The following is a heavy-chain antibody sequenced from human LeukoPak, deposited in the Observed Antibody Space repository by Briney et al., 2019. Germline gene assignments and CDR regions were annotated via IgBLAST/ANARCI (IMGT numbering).Heavy chain of an antibody. J-gene: IGHJ4*02. CDR3: ATYGASEVTGYPYFDY. D-gene: IGHD3-9*01. CDR1: GYTFTGYY. V-gene: IGHV1-2*02. Sequence: ASVKVSCKASGYTFTGYYMHWVRQAPGQGLEXXXXXNPHSGGTNYAQKFQGRVTMTRDTPISTAYMELSRLRSDDTAVYYCATYGASEVTGYPYFDYWGQGTLVTVSS. CDR2: XNPHSGGT.